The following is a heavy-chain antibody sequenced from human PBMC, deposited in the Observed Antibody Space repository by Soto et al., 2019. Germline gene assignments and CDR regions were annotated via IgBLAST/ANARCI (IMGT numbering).Heavy chain of an antibody. CDR2: IWYDGSNK. CDR3: ARELLSWYYFDY. CDR1: GFTFSSYG. J-gene: IGHJ4*02. D-gene: IGHD6-13*01. Sequence: PGGSLRLSCAASGFTFSSYGMHWVRQAPGKGLEWVAVIWYDGSNKYYADPVKGRFTISRDNSKNTLYLQMNSLRAEDTAVYYCARELLSWYYFDYWGQGTLVTVSS. V-gene: IGHV3-33*01.